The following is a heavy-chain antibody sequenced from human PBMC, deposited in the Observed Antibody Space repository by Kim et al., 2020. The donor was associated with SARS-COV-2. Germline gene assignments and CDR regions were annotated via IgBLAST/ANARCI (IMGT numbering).Heavy chain of an antibody. CDR2: INHSGST. D-gene: IGHD2-15*01. V-gene: IGHV4-34*01. Sequence: SETLSLTCAVYGGSFSGYYWSWIRQPPGKGLEWLGEINHSGSTNYNPSLKSRVTISVDTSKNQFSLKLSSVTAADTAVYYCARTVVVVAAGRFDYWGQGTLVTVSS. J-gene: IGHJ4*02. CDR3: ARTVVVVAAGRFDY. CDR1: GGSFSGYY.